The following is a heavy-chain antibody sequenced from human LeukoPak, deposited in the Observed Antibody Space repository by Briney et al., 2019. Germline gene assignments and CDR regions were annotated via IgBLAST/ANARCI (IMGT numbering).Heavy chain of an antibody. CDR1: GITFSSYA. V-gene: IGHV3-23*01. Sequence: GGSLRLSCAASGITFSSYAMSWVRQAPGKGLEWVSVISGSGGSTYYADSVKGRFTISKDNSKNTLYLQMNSLRADDTAVYYCAKVDYWSPENYLDSWGQGTLVTVSS. CDR3: AKVDYWSPENYLDS. D-gene: IGHD1-1*01. CDR2: ISGSGGST. J-gene: IGHJ4*02.